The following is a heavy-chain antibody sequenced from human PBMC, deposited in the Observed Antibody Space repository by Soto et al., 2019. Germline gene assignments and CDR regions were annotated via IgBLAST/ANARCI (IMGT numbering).Heavy chain of an antibody. CDR2: LYVGGTT. Sequence: GGSLRLSCAASGFSVSSTYMSWVRQAPGKGLQWVSVLYVGGTTYYANSVKGRFTISRDNSRNTLYLHLDSLTTEDTAVYYCARHPPTNSWPATLDYWGQGALVTV. CDR1: GFSVSSTY. J-gene: IGHJ4*02. D-gene: IGHD2-15*01. CDR3: ARHPPTNSWPATLDY. V-gene: IGHV3-53*01.